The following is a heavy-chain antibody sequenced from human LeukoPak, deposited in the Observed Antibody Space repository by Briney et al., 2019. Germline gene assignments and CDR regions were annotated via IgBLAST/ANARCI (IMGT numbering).Heavy chain of an antibody. CDR1: GFAFSTYW. J-gene: IGHJ4*02. Sequence: QAGGSLRLSYAASGFAFSTYWMDWVRQAPGKGLEWVGNINQDGSVKHYVDSVRGRFTISRDNARNSVYLQMNALRVEDTAVYYCTRDFVFWGQGTLVTASS. D-gene: IGHD3-3*01. CDR2: INQDGSVK. CDR3: TRDFVF. V-gene: IGHV3-7*01.